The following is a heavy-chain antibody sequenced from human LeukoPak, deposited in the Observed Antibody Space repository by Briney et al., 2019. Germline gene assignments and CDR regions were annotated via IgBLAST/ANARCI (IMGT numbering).Heavy chain of an antibody. J-gene: IGHJ5*02. D-gene: IGHD3-3*01. Sequence: SQTLSPTCTVSGGSISSGGYYWSWIRQHPGKGLEWIGYIYYSGSTYYNPSLKSRVTISVDTSKNQFSLKLSSVTAADTAVYYCARNLRFLEWFPSWFDPGGEGTLVTVSS. CDR3: ARNLRFLEWFPSWFDP. CDR1: GGSISSGGYY. CDR2: IYYSGST. V-gene: IGHV4-31*03.